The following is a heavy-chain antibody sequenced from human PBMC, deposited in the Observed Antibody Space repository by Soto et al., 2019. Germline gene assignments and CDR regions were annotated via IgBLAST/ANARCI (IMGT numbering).Heavy chain of an antibody. J-gene: IGHJ4*02. D-gene: IGHD3-22*01. V-gene: IGHV1-69*12. CDR2: IIPIFGTA. CDR1: GGTFSSYA. CDR3: ARDKVYYYDSSGYYSLCAIDY. Sequence: QVQLVQSGAEVKKPGYSVKVSCKACGGTFSSYAISWVRQAPGQGLEWMGGIIPIFGTANYAQKFQGRVTITADESTSTAYMELSSMRSEDTAVYYCARDKVYYYDSSGYYSLCAIDYSGQGTLVTVS.